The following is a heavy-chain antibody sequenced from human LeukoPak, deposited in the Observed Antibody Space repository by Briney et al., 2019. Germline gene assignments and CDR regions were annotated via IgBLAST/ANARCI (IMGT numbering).Heavy chain of an antibody. Sequence: PSETLSLTCTVSGGSISSYYWSWIRQPPGKGLEWIGYIYYSGSTNYNPSLKSQVTISVDTSKNQFSLKLSSVTAADTAVYSCARSSGWSLYYSYMDVWGKGTTVTASS. D-gene: IGHD6-19*01. CDR2: IYYSGST. CDR1: GGSISSYY. V-gene: IGHV4-59*08. CDR3: ARSSGWSLYYSYMDV. J-gene: IGHJ6*03.